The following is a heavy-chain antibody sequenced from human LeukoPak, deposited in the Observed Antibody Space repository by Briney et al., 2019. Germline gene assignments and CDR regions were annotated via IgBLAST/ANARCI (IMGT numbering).Heavy chain of an antibody. V-gene: IGHV3-23*01. Sequence: GGSLRLSCAASGFTFSSYAMSWVRQAPGKGLEWVSAISGSGGSTYYADSVKGRFTISRDTSKNTLYLQMNSLRAEDTAVYYCARDPEIAAAGTGDYWGQGTLVTVSS. CDR2: ISGSGGST. CDR1: GFTFSSYA. D-gene: IGHD6-13*01. J-gene: IGHJ4*02. CDR3: ARDPEIAAAGTGDY.